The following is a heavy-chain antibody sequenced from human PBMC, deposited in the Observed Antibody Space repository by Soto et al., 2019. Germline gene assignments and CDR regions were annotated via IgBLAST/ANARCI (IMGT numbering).Heavy chain of an antibody. CDR2: IYYSGST. V-gene: IGHV4-59*08. D-gene: IGHD5-12*01. J-gene: IGHJ3*02. CDR1: GGSISSYY. CDR3: ASLPLGLNDAFDI. Sequence: SETLSLTCTVSGGSISSYYWSWIRQPPGKGLEWIGYIYYSGSTNYNPSLKSRVTISVDTSKNQFSLKLSSVTAADTAVYYCASLPLGLNDAFDIWGQGTMVTVSS.